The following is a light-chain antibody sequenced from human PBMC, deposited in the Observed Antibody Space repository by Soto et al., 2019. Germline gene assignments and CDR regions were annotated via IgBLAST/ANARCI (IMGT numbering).Light chain of an antibody. CDR3: QQYNNWPPWT. CDR1: QSVSSN. V-gene: IGKV3-15*01. CDR2: GAS. Sequence: EIVMTQSPATLSVSPGERGTVSCRASQSVSSNLAWYQQIPGQAPRLLIYGASTRATGIPARFSGSGSGTEFTLTISSLQSQDFAVYYCQQYNNWPPWTFGQGTKVEIK. J-gene: IGKJ1*01.